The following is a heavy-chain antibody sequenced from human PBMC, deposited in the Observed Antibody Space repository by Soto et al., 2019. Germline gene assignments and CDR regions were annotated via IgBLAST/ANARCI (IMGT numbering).Heavy chain of an antibody. Sequence: GGSLRLSCASPGFTFSTYTMNWVRQAPGKGLEWVSSINGRGNYIYYAESVKGRFTISRDNAKNSLYLQMDRLRAEDTALYYCVREDGKVGTNSAFDYWGLGALVTVS. CDR1: GFTFSTYT. D-gene: IGHD1-26*01. CDR2: INGRGNYI. CDR3: VREDGKVGTNSAFDY. V-gene: IGHV3-21*01. J-gene: IGHJ4*02.